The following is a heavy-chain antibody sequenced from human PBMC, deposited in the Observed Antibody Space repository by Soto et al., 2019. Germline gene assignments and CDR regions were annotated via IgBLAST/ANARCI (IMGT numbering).Heavy chain of an antibody. CDR3: ARDLGYCRSGTCYREWFDP. CDR2: VRGDNGHT. D-gene: IGHD2-15*01. J-gene: IGHJ5*02. V-gene: IGHV1-18*01. CDR1: GYTFTTHG. Sequence: QVQLVQSGAEVKKPGASVKVSCKASGYTFTTHGISWVRQVPGQGLEWMGWVRGDNGHTNYAQGLQGRVTMTTDTSTHTAYLELRSLRSDDTAVYYCARDLGYCRSGTCYREWFDPWGQGTLVTVSS.